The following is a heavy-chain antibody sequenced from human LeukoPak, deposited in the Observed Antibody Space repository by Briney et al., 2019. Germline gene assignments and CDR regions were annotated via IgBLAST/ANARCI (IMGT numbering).Heavy chain of an antibody. V-gene: IGHV3-30*04. Sequence: PGRSLRLSCAASGFTFSSYAMHWVRQAPGKGLEWVAVMSYDGSNEYYADSVKGRFTIFRDSSKSTLYLQMNSLRAEDTALYYRAREGDYYGSGSYYNSPVDYWGQGTLVTVSS. CDR3: AREGDYYGSGSYYNSPVDY. D-gene: IGHD3-10*01. CDR1: GFTFSSYA. J-gene: IGHJ4*02. CDR2: MSYDGSNE.